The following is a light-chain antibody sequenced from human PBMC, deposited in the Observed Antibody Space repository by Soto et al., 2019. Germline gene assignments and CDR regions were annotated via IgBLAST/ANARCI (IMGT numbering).Light chain of an antibody. Sequence: QSALTQPASVSGSDGQSITISCTGTSSDVGGYNYVSWYQQRPGKAPKLMIFDVSNRPSGVSNRFSGSKSDNTASLTISGLQGDDEADYYCSSYTGNTPFFVFGTGTKVTVL. V-gene: IGLV2-14*03. CDR1: SSDVGGYNY. CDR2: DVS. CDR3: SSYTGNTPFFV. J-gene: IGLJ1*01.